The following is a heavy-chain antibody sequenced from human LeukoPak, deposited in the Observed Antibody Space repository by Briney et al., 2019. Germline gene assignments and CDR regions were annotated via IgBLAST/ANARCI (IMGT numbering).Heavy chain of an antibody. CDR2: IYSGGST. CDR1: GFTVSSNY. D-gene: IGHD3-16*01. Sequence: GGSLRLSCAASGFTVSSNYMSWVRQAPGKGLEWVSVIYSGGSTYYADSVKGRFTISRHNSKNTLYLQMNSLRAEDTAVYYCAKAVSRRMITFGGDNWGQGTLVTVSS. CDR3: AKAVSRRMITFGGDN. J-gene: IGHJ4*02. V-gene: IGHV3-53*01.